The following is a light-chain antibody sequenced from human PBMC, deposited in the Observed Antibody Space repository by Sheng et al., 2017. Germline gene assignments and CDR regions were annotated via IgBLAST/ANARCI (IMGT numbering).Light chain of an antibody. CDR2: EVS. Sequence: QPASVSGSRGQSITISCSGTINDVGGFDYVSWYQQHPGKAPKLMIYEVSNRPSGVSNRFSGSKSGNTASLTISGLQAEDEAEYYCSSYTGSSYVFGTGTKVTVL. V-gene: IGLV2-14*01. CDR3: SSYTGSSYV. J-gene: IGLJ1*01. CDR1: INDVGGFDY.